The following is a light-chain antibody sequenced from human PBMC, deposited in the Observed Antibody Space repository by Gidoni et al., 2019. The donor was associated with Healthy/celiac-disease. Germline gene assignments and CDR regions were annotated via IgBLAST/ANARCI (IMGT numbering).Light chain of an antibody. V-gene: IGKV4-1*01. CDR3: QQYYSTPWT. J-gene: IGKJ1*01. CDR2: WAS. Sequence: TVMTQSPDSLAVSLGERATINCKSSQSVLYSSNNKNYLAWYQQKPGQPPKLLIYWASTRESGVPDRFSGSGSGTDFTLTISSLQAEDVAIYYCQQYYSTPWTFGQGTKVEIK. CDR1: QSVLYSSNNKNY.